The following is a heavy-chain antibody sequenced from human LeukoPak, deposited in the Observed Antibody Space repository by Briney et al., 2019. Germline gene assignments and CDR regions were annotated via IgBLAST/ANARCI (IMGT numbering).Heavy chain of an antibody. CDR2: ISSSGSTI. CDR3: AKTLHSSWNIFDS. Sequence: PGGSLRLSCAASGFTFSDYYMSWIRQAPGKGLEWVSYISSSGSTIYYADSVKGRFTISRDNAKNSLYLQMNSLRAEDTAVYYCAKTLHSSWNIFDSWGQGTLVTVSS. V-gene: IGHV3-11*04. D-gene: IGHD6-13*01. J-gene: IGHJ4*02. CDR1: GFTFSDYY.